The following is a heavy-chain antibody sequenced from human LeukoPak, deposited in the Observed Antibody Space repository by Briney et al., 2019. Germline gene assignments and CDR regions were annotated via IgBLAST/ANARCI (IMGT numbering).Heavy chain of an antibody. V-gene: IGHV1-24*01. CDR1: GDTLTELS. CDR3: ATVPYSSGWYVASTSGFAY. Sequence: ASVKVSCKVSGDTLTELSMHWVRQAPGKGLEWMGGFDPEDGETIYAQKFQGRVTMTEDTSTDTAYMELSRLSSEDTAVYYCATVPYSSGWYVASTSGFAYCGQGTLVTVSS. D-gene: IGHD6-19*01. J-gene: IGHJ4*02. CDR2: FDPEDGET.